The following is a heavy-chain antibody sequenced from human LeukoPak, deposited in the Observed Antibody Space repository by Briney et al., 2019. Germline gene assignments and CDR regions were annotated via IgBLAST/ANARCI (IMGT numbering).Heavy chain of an antibody. J-gene: IGHJ4*02. D-gene: IGHD6-13*01. CDR3: ARGPYSSSWSTFDY. V-gene: IGHV1-69*06. Sequence: SVKVSCKASGGTFSSYAISWVRRAAGQGLGWVGGIIPIFGTANYAQKFQGRVTITADKSTSTAYMELSSLRSEDTAVYYCARGPYSSSWSTFDYWGQGTLVTVSS. CDR2: IIPIFGTA. CDR1: GGTFSSYA.